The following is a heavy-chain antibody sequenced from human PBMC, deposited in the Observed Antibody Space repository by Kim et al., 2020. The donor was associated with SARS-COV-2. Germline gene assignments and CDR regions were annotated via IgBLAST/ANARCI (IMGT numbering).Heavy chain of an antibody. D-gene: IGHD3-22*01. Sequence: GGSLRLSCTTSGLNFGDYAMSWFRQAPGKELEWVAFIRSKRYGETTEYAASVKGRFTISRDDSKRIAYLQMNGLKTEDTAVYYCTSGPYYYDSAAYYHDYWGQGTLVTVSS. CDR2: IRSKRYGETT. CDR3: TSGPYYYDSAAYYHDY. CDR1: GLNFGDYA. J-gene: IGHJ4*02. V-gene: IGHV3-49*03.